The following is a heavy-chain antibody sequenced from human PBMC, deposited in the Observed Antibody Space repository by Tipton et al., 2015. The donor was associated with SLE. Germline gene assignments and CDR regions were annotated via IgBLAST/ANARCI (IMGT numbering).Heavy chain of an antibody. V-gene: IGHV4-39*01. CDR2: IYYSGST. CDR3: ARAPRITIFGVLIIGGYFAL. D-gene: IGHD3-3*01. Sequence: TLSLTCTVSGGSISSSSYYWVWIRQPPGKGLEWIGSIYYSGSTYYNPSLKSRVTISVDTSKNQFSLKLSSVTAADTAVYYCARAPRITIFGVLIIGGYFALWGRGTLVTVSS. J-gene: IGHJ2*01. CDR1: GGSISSSSYY.